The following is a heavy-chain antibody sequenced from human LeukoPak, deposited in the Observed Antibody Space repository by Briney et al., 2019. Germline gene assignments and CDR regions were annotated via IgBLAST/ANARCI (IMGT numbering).Heavy chain of an antibody. CDR1: GYTFTSYG. J-gene: IGHJ3*02. CDR3: ARGEDLRESYYVGDDAFDI. D-gene: IGHD1-26*01. Sequence: GASVKVSCKASGYTFTSYGISWVRQAPGQGLEWMGWISAYNGNTNYAQKLQGRVTMTTDTSTSTAYMELRSLRSDDTAVYCCARGEDLRESYYVGDDAFDIWGQGTMVTVSS. V-gene: IGHV1-18*01. CDR2: ISAYNGNT.